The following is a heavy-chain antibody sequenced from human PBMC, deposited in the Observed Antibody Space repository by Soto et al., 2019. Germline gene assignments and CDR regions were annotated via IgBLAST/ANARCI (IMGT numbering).Heavy chain of an antibody. CDR2: ISGSGGST. CDR3: AKDRITMIVVVIVGMDV. J-gene: IGHJ6*02. Sequence: GGSLRLSCAASGFTFSSYAMSWVRQAPGKWLEWVSAISGSGGSTYYADSVKGRFTISRDNSKNTLYLQMNSLRAEDTAVYYCAKDRITMIVVVIVGMDVWGQGXTVTVYS. V-gene: IGHV3-23*01. CDR1: GFTFSSYA. D-gene: IGHD3-22*01.